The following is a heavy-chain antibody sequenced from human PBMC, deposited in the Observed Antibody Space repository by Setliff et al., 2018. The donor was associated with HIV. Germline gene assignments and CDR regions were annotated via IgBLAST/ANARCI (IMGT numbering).Heavy chain of an antibody. CDR1: GGTFSRDA. D-gene: IGHD3-10*01. CDR3: ARDREAEGDAFDI. CDR2: IISMFGTA. V-gene: IGHV1-69*13. Sequence: SVKVSCKASGGTFSRDAISWVRQAPGQGLEWMGGIISMFGTANYAQKFQGRVTITADESTLTAYMELSSLTSEDTAVYYCARDREAEGDAFDIWGQGTMVTVSS. J-gene: IGHJ3*02.